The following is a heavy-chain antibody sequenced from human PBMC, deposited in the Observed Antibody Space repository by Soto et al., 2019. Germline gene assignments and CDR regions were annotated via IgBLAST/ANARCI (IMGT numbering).Heavy chain of an antibody. CDR3: ARDLISGRGGTYYGSEFDY. CDR1: GDSVSSNSAA. V-gene: IGHV6-1*01. J-gene: IGHJ4*02. Sequence: SQTLSLTCAISGDSVSSNSAAWNWIRQSPSRGLECLGMTYYRSKCFNYYSVSLKSRITINPDTSKNHFSLQLNFVIPEDTAVYFCARDLISGRGGTYYGSEFDYWGQGTLVTVSS. D-gene: IGHD3-10*01. CDR2: TYYRSKCFN.